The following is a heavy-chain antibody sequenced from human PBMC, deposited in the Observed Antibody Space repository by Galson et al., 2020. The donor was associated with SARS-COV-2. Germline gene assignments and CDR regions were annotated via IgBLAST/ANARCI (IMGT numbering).Heavy chain of an antibody. J-gene: IGHJ4*02. CDR1: GFTFSSYA. D-gene: IGHD3-10*01. CDR3: AKAAWFEELVSPLNY. Sequence: PGGSLRLSCAASGFTFSSYAMNCVRQAPGKGLEWVSTISGSGESTYYADSVKGRFTISRDNSKNILYLHMNSLRDEDTAVYYCAKAAWFEELVSPLNYWGQGALVTVAA. CDR2: ISGSGEST. V-gene: IGHV3-23*01.